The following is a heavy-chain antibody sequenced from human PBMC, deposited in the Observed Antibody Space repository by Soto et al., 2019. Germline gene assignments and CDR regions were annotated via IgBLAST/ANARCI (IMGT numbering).Heavy chain of an antibody. V-gene: IGHV4-59*01. Sequence: SETLSLTCTVSGGSISSYYWSWIRQPPGKGLEWIGYIYYSGSTNHNPSLKSRVTISVDTSKNQFSLKLSSVTAADTAVYYCASTSSGWYDAFDIWGQGTMVTVSS. CDR2: IYYSGST. D-gene: IGHD6-19*01. J-gene: IGHJ3*02. CDR1: GGSISSYY. CDR3: ASTSSGWYDAFDI.